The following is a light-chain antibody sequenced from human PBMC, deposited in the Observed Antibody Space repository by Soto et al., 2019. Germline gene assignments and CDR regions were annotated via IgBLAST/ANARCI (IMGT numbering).Light chain of an antibody. CDR3: QQSYRAVT. CDR2: AES. CDR1: QSISSY. V-gene: IGKV1-39*01. J-gene: IGKJ1*01. Sequence: DIQMTQSPSSLSASVGDRVTITCRASQSISSYLNWYQQKPGKDPKLLIYAESSLQSGVPSRFSGSGSGTDFTLTISSLQPEDFATYYCQQSYRAVTFGQGTKVDIK.